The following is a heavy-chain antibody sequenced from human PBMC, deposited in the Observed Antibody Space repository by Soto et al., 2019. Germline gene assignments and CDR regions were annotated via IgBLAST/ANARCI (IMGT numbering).Heavy chain of an antibody. V-gene: IGHV3-23*01. CDR3: AKVSNKWAVAQRGYFDY. D-gene: IGHD6-19*01. CDR2: ISATGST. Sequence: EVQVLDSGGGLVQPGGSQRLSCEASGFTFSNYAMSWVRQAPGKGLVWVSTISATGSTLYADSVKGRFTISRDNSKNTVYLQMNFLRAEDTAVYYCAKVSNKWAVAQRGYFDYWGQGTLVTVSS. J-gene: IGHJ4*02. CDR1: GFTFSNYA.